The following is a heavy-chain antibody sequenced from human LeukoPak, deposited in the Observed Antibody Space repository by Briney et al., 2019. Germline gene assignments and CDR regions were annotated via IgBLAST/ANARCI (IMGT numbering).Heavy chain of an antibody. CDR3: AKGAEIDH. Sequence: GGSLRLSCAASGFTFNNFAMSWVRQAPGKGLEWLSAMTGPADTTYYAESVKGRFTISRDYSKSMVFLQMNSLRVEDTAIYYCAKGAEIDHWGQGALVTVSS. CDR1: GFTFNNFA. CDR2: MTGPADTT. J-gene: IGHJ4*02. V-gene: IGHV3-23*01.